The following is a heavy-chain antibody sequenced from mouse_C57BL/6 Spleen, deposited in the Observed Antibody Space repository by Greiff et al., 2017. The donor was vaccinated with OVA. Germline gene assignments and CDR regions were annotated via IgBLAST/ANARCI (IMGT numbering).Heavy chain of an antibody. Sequence: VQLQQSGAELARPGASVKLSCKASGYTFTSYGISWVKQRTGQGLEWIGEIYPRSGNTYYNEKFKGKATLTAEKSSSTAYMELRSLTSEDSAVYFCAREREGYFDVWGTGTTVTVSS. J-gene: IGHJ1*03. CDR1: GYTFTSYG. CDR2: IYPRSGNT. CDR3: AREREGYFDV. V-gene: IGHV1-81*01.